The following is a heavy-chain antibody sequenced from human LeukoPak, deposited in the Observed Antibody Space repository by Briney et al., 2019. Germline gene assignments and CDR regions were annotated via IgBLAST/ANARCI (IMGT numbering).Heavy chain of an antibody. V-gene: IGHV1-18*01. J-gene: IGHJ5*02. CDR3: AREGTTRYCSSTSCKYNWFDP. CDR2: ISAYNGNT. D-gene: IGHD2-2*01. Sequence: GASVKVSCKASGYTYTSYGISWVRQAPGQWLELMGRISAYNGNTNYAQKLQGRVTMTTDTSTSTAYMELRSLRSDDTAVYYCAREGTTRYCSSTSCKYNWFDPWGQGTLVTVSS. CDR1: GYTYTSYG.